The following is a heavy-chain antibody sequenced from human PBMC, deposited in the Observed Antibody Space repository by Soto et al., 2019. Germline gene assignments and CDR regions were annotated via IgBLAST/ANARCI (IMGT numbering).Heavy chain of an antibody. CDR1: GFTFSSYA. J-gene: IGHJ4*02. CDR2: ISGSGGST. CDR3: AKVLRGIVATTPYYFDY. Sequence: EVQLLESGGGLVQPGGSLRLSCAASGFTFSSYAMSWVRQAPGKGLEWVSAISGSGGSTYYADSVKGRFTISRDNSKNTLYLQMNSLRVEDTAVYYCAKVLRGIVATTPYYFDYWGQGTLVTVSS. V-gene: IGHV3-23*01. D-gene: IGHD5-12*01.